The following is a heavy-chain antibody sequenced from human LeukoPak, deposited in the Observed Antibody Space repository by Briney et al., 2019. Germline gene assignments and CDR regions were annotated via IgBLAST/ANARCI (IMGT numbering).Heavy chain of an antibody. J-gene: IGHJ4*02. D-gene: IGHD6-19*01. CDR3: ARALEAVAGTGFDY. Sequence: PGGSLRLSCAASGFIFSSYSMNWVRQAPGKGLEWVSSISSSSSYIYYADSVKGRFTISRDNAKNSLYLQMNSLRAEDTAVYYCARALEAVAGTGFDYWGQGTLVTVSS. CDR2: ISSSSSYI. V-gene: IGHV3-21*01. CDR1: GFIFSSYS.